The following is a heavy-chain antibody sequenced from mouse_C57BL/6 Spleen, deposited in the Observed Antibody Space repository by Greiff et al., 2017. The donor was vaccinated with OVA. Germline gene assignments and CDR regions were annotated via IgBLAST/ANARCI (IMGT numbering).Heavy chain of an antibody. CDR2: IFPGSGST. CDR1: GYTFTDYY. J-gene: IGHJ2*01. V-gene: IGHV1-75*01. Sequence: QVQLQQSGPELVKPGASVKISCKASGYTFTDYYINWVKQRPGQGLEWIGWIFPGSGSTYYNEKFKGKATLTVDKSSSTAYMLLSSLTSEDSAVYFCARWFDYGNFYYFDYWGQGTTLTVSS. CDR3: ARWFDYGNFYYFDY. D-gene: IGHD2-1*01.